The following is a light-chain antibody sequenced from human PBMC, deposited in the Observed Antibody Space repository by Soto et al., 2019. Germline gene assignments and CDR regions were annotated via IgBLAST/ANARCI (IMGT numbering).Light chain of an antibody. J-gene: IGKJ5*01. Sequence: DIVMTQTPLSSPVTLGQPASISCRSSQSLVHTNGHTYLSWLQQRPGQPPRLLIYQISNRFSGVPDRFSGSGAGTDFTLTISRVEAEDVGVYYCMQAKQFPVTFGQGTRLEIK. CDR1: QSLVHTNGHTY. V-gene: IGKV2-24*01. CDR2: QIS. CDR3: MQAKQFPVT.